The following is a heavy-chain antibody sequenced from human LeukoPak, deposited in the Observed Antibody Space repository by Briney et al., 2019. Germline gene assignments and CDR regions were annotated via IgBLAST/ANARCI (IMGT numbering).Heavy chain of an antibody. J-gene: IGHJ4*02. Sequence: GGSLRLSCAASGFTFSSYSMSWVRQAPGKGLEWVSAMSASGGGTYYADSVKGRFTISRDNSKNTLYLQMNSLRAEDTAVYYCAKDSSSGWYYFDYWGQGTLVTVSS. V-gene: IGHV3-23*01. CDR3: AKDSSSGWYYFDY. CDR1: GFTFSSYS. CDR2: MSASGGGT. D-gene: IGHD6-19*01.